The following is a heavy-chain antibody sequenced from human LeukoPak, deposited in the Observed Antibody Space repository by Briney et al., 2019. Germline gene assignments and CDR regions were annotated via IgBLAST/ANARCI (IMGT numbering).Heavy chain of an antibody. J-gene: IGHJ4*02. CDR3: ARAGENDYGDYEVYFDY. Sequence: PSETLSLTCTVSGGSISSYYWSWIRQPPGKGLEWIGYIYYSGSTNYNPSLKSRVTISVDTSKNQISLKLSSVTAADTAVYYCARAGENDYGDYEVYFDYWGQGTLVTVSS. V-gene: IGHV4-59*01. D-gene: IGHD4-17*01. CDR2: IYYSGST. CDR1: GGSISSYY.